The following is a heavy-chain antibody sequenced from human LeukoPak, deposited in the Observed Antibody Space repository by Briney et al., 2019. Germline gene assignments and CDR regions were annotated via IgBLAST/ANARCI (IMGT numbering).Heavy chain of an antibody. Sequence: SETLSLTCTVSGGSISSSSYYWGWIRQPPGKGLEWIGSIYYSGSTYYNPSLKSRVTISVDTSKNQFSLKLSSVTAADTAVYYCARSPTKRVPEDYWGQGTLVTVSS. D-gene: IGHD2-2*01. V-gene: IGHV4-39*07. CDR3: ARSPTKRVPEDY. CDR1: GGSISSSSYY. J-gene: IGHJ4*02. CDR2: IYYSGST.